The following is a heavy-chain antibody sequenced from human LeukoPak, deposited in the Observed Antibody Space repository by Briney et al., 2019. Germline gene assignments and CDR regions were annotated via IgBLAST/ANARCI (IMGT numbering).Heavy chain of an antibody. CDR1: GGSFSSSY. CDR3: ARQGYSNGYFWYFDL. V-gene: IGHV4-59*08. D-gene: IGHD5-18*01. CDR2: MYYSGPT. J-gene: IGHJ2*01. Sequence: SETLSLTCAVYGGSFSSSYWSWIRQPPGRGLEWIGYMYYSGPTKYNPSLKSRVTISIDPSKNQFSLRLSSVTAADTAVYYCARQGYSNGYFWYFDLWGRGTLVTVSS.